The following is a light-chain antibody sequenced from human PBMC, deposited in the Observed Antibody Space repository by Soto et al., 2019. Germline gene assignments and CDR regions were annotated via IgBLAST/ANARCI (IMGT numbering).Light chain of an antibody. V-gene: IGKV3-15*01. CDR2: GAS. J-gene: IGKJ5*01. CDR1: QGVASSY. CDR3: QQYNNWPPRVT. Sequence: EIVFTHSPGTLSLSHGERATLSCRTSQGVASSYLAWYQQKPGQAPRLLIYGASTRATGIPARFSGSGSGTEFTLTISSLQSEDFAVYYCQQYNNWPPRVTFGQGTRLEIK.